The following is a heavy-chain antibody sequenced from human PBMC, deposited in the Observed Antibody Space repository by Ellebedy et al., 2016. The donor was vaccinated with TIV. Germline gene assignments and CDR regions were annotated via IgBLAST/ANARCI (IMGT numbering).Heavy chain of an antibody. CDR3: ARLYGIDAFEI. CDR2: IYPDDSDT. V-gene: IGHV5-51*01. CDR1: GYDFTSDW. D-gene: IGHD2-8*01. Sequence: KVSCKASGYDFTSDWIGWVRQMPGKGLEWMGIIYPDDSDTKYSPSSQGHVTISADKAISTAYLQWSSLRASDTAMYFCARLYGIDAFEIWGQGTMVTVSS. J-gene: IGHJ3*02.